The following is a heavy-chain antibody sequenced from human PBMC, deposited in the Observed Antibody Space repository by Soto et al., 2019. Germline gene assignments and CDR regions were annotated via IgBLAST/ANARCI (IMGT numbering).Heavy chain of an antibody. D-gene: IGHD3-22*01. Sequence: GESLKISCKGSGYSFAGYWITWVRQKPGKGLEWMGRIDPSDSQTYYSPSFRGHVTISATKSITTVFLQWSSLRASDTAMYYCVRQIYDSDTGPNFQYYFDSWGQGTPVTVSS. CDR3: VRQIYDSDTGPNFQYYFDS. V-gene: IGHV5-10-1*01. CDR2: IDPSDSQT. J-gene: IGHJ4*02. CDR1: GYSFAGYW.